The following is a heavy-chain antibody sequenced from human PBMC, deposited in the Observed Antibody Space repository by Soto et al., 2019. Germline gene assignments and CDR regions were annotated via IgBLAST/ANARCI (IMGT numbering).Heavy chain of an antibody. CDR2: INPSGDTT. J-gene: IGHJ1*01. D-gene: IGHD2-15*01. CDR3: VRGDYCSGGKCYSEPMF. Sequence: ASVKVSCKASGYTFSIYYMHWVRQAPGQGLEWMGLINPSGDTTTYAQKFQGRVTMTRDTSTSTFSMDLSSLRSDDTAMYYCVRGDYCSGGKCYSEPMFWGKGTLVTVAS. V-gene: IGHV1-46*01. CDR1: GYTFSIYY.